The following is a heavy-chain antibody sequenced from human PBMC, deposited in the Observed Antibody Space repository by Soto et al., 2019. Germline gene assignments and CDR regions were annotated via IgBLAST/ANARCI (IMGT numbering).Heavy chain of an antibody. CDR2: IYYSGST. CDR1: GASISSSNYH. Sequence: SETLSLTCTVSGASISSSNYHWGWIRQPPGKGLEWIGSIYYSGSTYYNPSLKSRVTISVDTSKNQFSLKLSSVTAADTAVYYCASSYDYLWGSYRYYFAYRGQGTLVTVSS. D-gene: IGHD3-16*02. CDR3: ASSYDYLWGSYRYYFAY. V-gene: IGHV4-39*01. J-gene: IGHJ4*02.